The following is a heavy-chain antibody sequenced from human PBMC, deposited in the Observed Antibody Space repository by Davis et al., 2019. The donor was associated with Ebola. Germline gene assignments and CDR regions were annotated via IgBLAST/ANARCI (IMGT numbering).Heavy chain of an antibody. D-gene: IGHD2-8*01. CDR2: ISPYNGNT. J-gene: IGHJ6*02. CDR1: GYTLSTHG. V-gene: IGHV1-18*04. Sequence: ASVKVSCKAFGYTLSTHGISWVRQAPGQGPEWMGWISPYNGNTYYEQKFQDRVTMTTDTSTNTVYMELRSLRSDDTAVYYCARDQAIIVVMASADHFYAMDVWGQGTTVTVSS. CDR3: ARDQAIIVVMASADHFYAMDV.